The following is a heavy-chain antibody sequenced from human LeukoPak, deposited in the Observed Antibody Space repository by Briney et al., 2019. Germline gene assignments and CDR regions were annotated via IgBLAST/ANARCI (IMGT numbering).Heavy chain of an antibody. J-gene: IGHJ4*02. V-gene: IGHV3-23*01. CDR2: ISGNVGST. D-gene: IGHD2-21*01. CDR3: ARDSFFKRDGGDFDY. CDR1: GFTFSSYA. Sequence: GGSLRLSCAASGFTFSSYAMSWVRQPPGKGLEWVSAISGNVGSTYYADSVKGRFTVSRDNSKNTLYLQMNSLRAEDTAVYHCARDSFFKRDGGDFDYWGQGTLVTVSS.